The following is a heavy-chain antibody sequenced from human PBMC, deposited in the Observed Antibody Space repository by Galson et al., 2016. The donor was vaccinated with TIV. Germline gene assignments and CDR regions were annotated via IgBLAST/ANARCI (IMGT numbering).Heavy chain of an antibody. J-gene: IGHJ4*02. V-gene: IGHV3-48*03. Sequence: SLRLSCAASGFTFSNYEMNWVRQAPGKGLEWVSYITRVSTIYYADSVKGRFTISRDDAKNSLYLQLNSLRAEDTAVYYCARGLYGDPPGLDSWGQGTLVTVSS. CDR1: GFTFSNYE. D-gene: IGHD4-17*01. CDR2: ITRVSTI. CDR3: ARGLYGDPPGLDS.